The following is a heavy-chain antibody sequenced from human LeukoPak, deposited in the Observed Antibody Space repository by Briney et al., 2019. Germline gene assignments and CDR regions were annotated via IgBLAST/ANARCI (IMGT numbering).Heavy chain of an antibody. CDR1: GYTFTSYG. CDR3: ARDWAEGSYGPDY. Sequence: ASVTVSCTASGYTFTSYGISWVRQAPGQGLEWMGWISAYNGNTNYAQKLQGRVTMTTDTSTSTAYMEMRSLRSDDTAVYYCARDWAEGSYGPDYWGQGTLVTVSS. CDR2: ISAYNGNT. D-gene: IGHD5-18*01. V-gene: IGHV1-18*01. J-gene: IGHJ4*02.